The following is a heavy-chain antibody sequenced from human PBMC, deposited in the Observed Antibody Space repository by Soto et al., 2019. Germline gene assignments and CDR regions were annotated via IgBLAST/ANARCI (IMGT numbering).Heavy chain of an antibody. CDR3: ARVRYYYVSSGYYPKDLVFDY. CDR2: ISSGGST. J-gene: IGHJ4*02. CDR1: GFTVSSNY. D-gene: IGHD3-22*01. Sequence: PGGSLRLSCAASGFTVSSNYMSWVRQAPGKGLEWVSVISSGGSTYYADSVKGRFTISRDNSKNTLYLQMNSLRAEDTAVYYCARVRYYYVSSGYYPKDLVFDYRAQRTPVTGSS. V-gene: IGHV3-53*01.